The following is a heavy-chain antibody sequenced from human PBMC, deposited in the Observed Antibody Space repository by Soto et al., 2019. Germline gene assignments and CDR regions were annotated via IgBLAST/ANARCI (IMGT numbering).Heavy chain of an antibody. J-gene: IGHJ6*02. CDR3: ARDHSFSVEYYYYYGMDV. Sequence: ASVKVSCKASGYTFTSYYMHWVRQAPGQGLEWMGIINPSGGSTSYAQKFQGRVTMTRDTSTSTVYMELSSLRSEDTAVYYCARDHSFSVEYYYYYGMDVWGQGTTATVSS. D-gene: IGHD1-26*01. CDR1: GYTFTSYY. V-gene: IGHV1-46*03. CDR2: INPSGGST.